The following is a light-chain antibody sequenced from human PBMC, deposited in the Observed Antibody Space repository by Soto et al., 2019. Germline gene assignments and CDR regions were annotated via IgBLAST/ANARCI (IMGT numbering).Light chain of an antibody. Sequence: QSVLTQPPSTSGTPGQRVTISCSGSRSNIGRSTVNWYQQLPGTAPKVLVYRTNQRPSGVPDRFSGSKSGTSASLAISGLQSEDEADYYCAAWDDTLSVWVFGGGTKVTVL. CDR2: RTN. J-gene: IGLJ3*02. CDR3: AAWDDTLSVWV. V-gene: IGLV1-44*01. CDR1: RSNIGRST.